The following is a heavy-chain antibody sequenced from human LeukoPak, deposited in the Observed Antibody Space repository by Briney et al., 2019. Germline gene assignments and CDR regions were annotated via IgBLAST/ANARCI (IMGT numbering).Heavy chain of an antibody. Sequence: GGSLKISCQGSGYNFTNYWIGWVRQMPGKGLGLMGIIYPDDSDTRYSLSFQGKVTISADKSINTASLQWSSLRASDSATYYCARHYDLGPFDYWGQGTLVTVSS. CDR1: GYNFTNYW. D-gene: IGHD3-3*01. V-gene: IGHV5-51*01. J-gene: IGHJ4*02. CDR3: ARHYDLGPFDY. CDR2: IYPDDSDT.